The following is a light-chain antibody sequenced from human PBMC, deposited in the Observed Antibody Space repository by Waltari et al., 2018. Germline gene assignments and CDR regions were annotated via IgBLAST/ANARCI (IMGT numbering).Light chain of an antibody. CDR3: CSFAGTYTWV. V-gene: IGLV2-11*01. J-gene: IGLJ3*02. CDR2: DVT. Sequence: SALTQPRSVSGSPGPSVTIPGTGTTSAVGGYNYVSWYQHHPGKAPKLMIFDVTQRPSGVPDRFSGSKSANTASLTISGLQAEDEADYYCCSFAGTYTWVFGGGTKVTVL. CDR1: TSAVGGYNY.